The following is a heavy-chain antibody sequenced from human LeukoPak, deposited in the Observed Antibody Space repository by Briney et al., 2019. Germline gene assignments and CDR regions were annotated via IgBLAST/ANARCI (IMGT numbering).Heavy chain of an antibody. CDR2: INPNSGGT. D-gene: IGHD3-22*01. V-gene: IGHV1-2*02. J-gene: IGHJ4*02. CDR1: GYTFTGYY. CDR3: ARGGITMIVVATFDY. Sequence: ASVKVACKASGYTFTGYYMHWVRQAPGQGLEWMGWINPNSGGTNYAQKFQGRVTMTRDTSISTAYMELSRMRSDDTAVYYCARGGITMIVVATFDYWGQGTLVTVSS.